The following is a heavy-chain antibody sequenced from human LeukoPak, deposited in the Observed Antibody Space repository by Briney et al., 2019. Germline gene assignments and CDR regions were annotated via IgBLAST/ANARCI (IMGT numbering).Heavy chain of an antibody. CDR2: INPSGGST. CDR3: ARVEWEYTAMVTGPRGMDV. V-gene: IGHV1-46*01. D-gene: IGHD5-18*01. Sequence: ASVKVSCKASGYSFTIYYMHWVRQAPGQGLEWMGIINPSGGSTRYAQKFQGRVTMTRDTSTSTVYMELSSLRSEDTAVYYCARVEWEYTAMVTGPRGMDVWGQGTTVTVSS. J-gene: IGHJ6*02. CDR1: GYSFTIYY.